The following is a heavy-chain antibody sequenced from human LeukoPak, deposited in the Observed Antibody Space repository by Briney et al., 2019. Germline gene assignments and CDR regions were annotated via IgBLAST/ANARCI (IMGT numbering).Heavy chain of an antibody. CDR3: ARVPARPETAVGYYFDY. J-gene: IGHJ4*02. Sequence: SETLSLTCTVSGGSISSTSDYWGWIRQPPGKGLEWIGNIYYSGSTYYNPSLKSRVTISVDTSKNQFSLKLNSVTAADTAVYYCARVPARPETAVGYYFDYWGQGTLVTVSS. D-gene: IGHD5-18*01. CDR2: IYYSGST. V-gene: IGHV4-39*07. CDR1: GGSISSTSDY.